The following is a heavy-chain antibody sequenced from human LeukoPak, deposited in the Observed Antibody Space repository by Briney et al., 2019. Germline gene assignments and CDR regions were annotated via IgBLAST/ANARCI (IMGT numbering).Heavy chain of an antibody. Sequence: NPSETLSLTCTVSGGSISSDYWSWIRQPPGKGLEWIGYIYYSGSTNYNPSLKSRVTISVDTSKNQFSLKLSSVTAADTAVYYCARILYPTRGWFDPWGQGTLVTVSS. CDR2: IYYSGST. D-gene: IGHD2-8*01. CDR3: ARILYPTRGWFDP. V-gene: IGHV4-59*01. CDR1: GGSISSDY. J-gene: IGHJ5*02.